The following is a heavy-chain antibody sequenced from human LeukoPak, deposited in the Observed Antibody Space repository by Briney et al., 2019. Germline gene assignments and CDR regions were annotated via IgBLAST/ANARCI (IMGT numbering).Heavy chain of an antibody. J-gene: IGHJ5*02. Sequence: SETLSLTCTVSGGSISRYYWSWIRQPAGKGLEWIGRIYTSGSTNYNPSLKSRVTISVDKSKNQCSLKLSSVTAADTAVYYCARGPYYDFWSGDPARNWFDPWGQGTLVTVSS. CDR2: IYTSGST. CDR3: ARGPYYDFWSGDPARNWFDP. D-gene: IGHD3-3*01. V-gene: IGHV4-4*07. CDR1: GGSISRYY.